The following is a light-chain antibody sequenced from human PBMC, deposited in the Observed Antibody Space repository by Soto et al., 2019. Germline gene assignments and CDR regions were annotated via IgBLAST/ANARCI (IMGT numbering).Light chain of an antibody. J-gene: IGLJ3*02. CDR1: SSNVGNNY. CDR3: ASWDDSLSGQWV. V-gene: IGLV1-47*02. CDR2: SNN. Sequence: QSVLTQPPSASGTPGQRVTVSCSGSSSNVGNNYVHWYQQVPGTAPKLLIYSNNQRPSGVPDRFSGSKSGTAASLAISGLRSEDEADYYCASWDDSLSGQWVFGGGTKVTVL.